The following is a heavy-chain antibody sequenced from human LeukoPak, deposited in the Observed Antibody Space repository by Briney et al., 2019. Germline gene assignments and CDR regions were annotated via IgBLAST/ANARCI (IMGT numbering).Heavy chain of an antibody. D-gene: IGHD3-22*01. Sequence: PGRALRLSCAACGFTFSSYAMHSVGQARGKGLEGVGVISYDGSNKYYADSVTGRFTNSRDNSKNTLYLQMNRLRAEDTAVYYCARKFRLYASSGYPIDYWGQGPLVTVSS. J-gene: IGHJ4*02. CDR2: ISYDGSNK. V-gene: IGHV3-30-3*01. CDR3: ARKFRLYASSGYPIDY. CDR1: GFTFSSYA.